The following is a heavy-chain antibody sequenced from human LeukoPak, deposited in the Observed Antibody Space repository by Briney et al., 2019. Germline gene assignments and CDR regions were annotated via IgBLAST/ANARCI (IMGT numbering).Heavy chain of an antibody. V-gene: IGHV1-18*01. CDR1: GYTFTNYG. D-gene: IGHD3/OR15-3a*01. CDR2: ISSYKGNT. CDR3: ARDRDWTLDY. Sequence: ASVRVSCKASGYTFTNYGISWVRQAPGQGLEWMGWISSYKGNTKYAQKLQGRVTMTTDTSTSTAYMELRSLSSDDTAVYYCARDRDWTLDYWGQGTLVTVSS. J-gene: IGHJ4*02.